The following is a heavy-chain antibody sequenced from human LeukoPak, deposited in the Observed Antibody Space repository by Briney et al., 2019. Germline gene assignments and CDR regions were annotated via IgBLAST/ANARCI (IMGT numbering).Heavy chain of an antibody. CDR3: TKGGGISSNPLDP. Sequence: GRSLRLSCAASGFTFYNYGIHWVRQAPGKGLEWLAVISPDGYGHYADSVKGRFTVSRDNSKNTLYLQMNSLRTDDSAMYYCTKGGGISSNPLDPWGPGTLVTVSS. CDR1: GFTFYNYG. V-gene: IGHV3-30*18. D-gene: IGHD4-23*01. CDR2: ISPDGYG. J-gene: IGHJ5*02.